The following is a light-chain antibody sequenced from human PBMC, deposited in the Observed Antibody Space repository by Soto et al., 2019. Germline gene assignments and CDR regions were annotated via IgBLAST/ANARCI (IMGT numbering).Light chain of an antibody. J-gene: IGLJ1*01. Sequence: QSVLTQPPSASGTPGQRVTISCSGSSSNIGSLYVYWYYQLPGAVPKLLIYRNDQRPSGVPDRFSGSKSGTSASLAISGLRSEDEADYFCAAWDGSLYAHVFRSVTKVTDL. CDR2: RND. V-gene: IGLV1-47*01. CDR3: AAWDGSLYAHV. CDR1: SSNIGSLY.